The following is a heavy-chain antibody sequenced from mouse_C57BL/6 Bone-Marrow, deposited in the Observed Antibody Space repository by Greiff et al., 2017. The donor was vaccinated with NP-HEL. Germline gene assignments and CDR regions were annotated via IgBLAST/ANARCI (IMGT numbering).Heavy chain of an antibody. Sequence: EVMLVESGGGLVKPGGSLKLSCAASGFTFSSYAMSWVRQTPEKRLEWVATISDGGSYTYYPDNVKGRFTISRDNAKNNLYLQMSHLKSEDTAMYYCARGYYDGSFAYWGQGTLVTVSA. CDR3: ARGYYDGSFAY. D-gene: IGHD1-1*01. CDR2: ISDGGSYT. J-gene: IGHJ3*01. CDR1: GFTFSSYA. V-gene: IGHV5-4*03.